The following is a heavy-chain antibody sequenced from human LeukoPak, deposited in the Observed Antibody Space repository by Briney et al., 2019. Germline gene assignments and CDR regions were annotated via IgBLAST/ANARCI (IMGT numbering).Heavy chain of an antibody. CDR3: ARLGDFWNSWFDP. V-gene: IGHV4-30-2*01. CDR1: GGSISSGGYY. CDR2: IYHSGST. D-gene: IGHD3-3*01. J-gene: IGHJ5*02. Sequence: SESLSLTSTVSGGSISSGGYYWSWIRQPPGEGLEWIGYIYHSGSTYYNPSLKSRVTISVDRSKNQFSLKLSSVTAADTAVYYCARLGDFWNSWFDPWGQGTLVTVSS.